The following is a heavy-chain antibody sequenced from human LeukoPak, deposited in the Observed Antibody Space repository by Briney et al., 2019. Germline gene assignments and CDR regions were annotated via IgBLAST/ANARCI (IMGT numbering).Heavy chain of an antibody. CDR1: GYTFTSNA. CDR3: ASFFCTSGLCYYLDY. V-gene: IGHV7-4-1*02. CDR2: INTNTGNP. J-gene: IGHJ4*02. Sequence: GASVKVSCKASGYTFTSNALGWVRQAPGQGLEWVGWINTNTGNPTYAQGFTGRFVFSLDTSDNTAYLQISSLQAEDTAVYYCASFFCTSGLCYYLDYWGQGTLVTVSS. D-gene: IGHD2-8*01.